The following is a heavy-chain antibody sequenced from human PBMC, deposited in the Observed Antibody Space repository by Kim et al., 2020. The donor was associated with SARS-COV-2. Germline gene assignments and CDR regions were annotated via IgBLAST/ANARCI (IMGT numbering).Heavy chain of an antibody. Sequence: DYAAPVKGRFSISRNDSKNTVYLQMNSLRTEDTAVYYCTTDRLGSPGDYWGQGTLVTVSS. J-gene: IGHJ4*02. V-gene: IGHV3-15*01. D-gene: IGHD3-10*01. CDR3: TTDRLGSPGDY.